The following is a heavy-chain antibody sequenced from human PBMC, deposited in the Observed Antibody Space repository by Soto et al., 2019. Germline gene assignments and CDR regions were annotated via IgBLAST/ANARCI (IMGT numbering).Heavy chain of an antibody. CDR2: INPSGGST. D-gene: IGHD6-6*01. J-gene: IGHJ6*02. Sequence: VKVSCKASGYTFTSYYMHWVRQAPGQGLEWMGIINPSGGSTSYAQKFQGRVTMTRDTSTSTVYMELSSLRSEDTAVYYCARGGIEYSTPGRYYGMDVWGQGTTVTVSS. CDR1: GYTFTSYY. CDR3: ARGGIEYSTPGRYYGMDV. V-gene: IGHV1-46*01.